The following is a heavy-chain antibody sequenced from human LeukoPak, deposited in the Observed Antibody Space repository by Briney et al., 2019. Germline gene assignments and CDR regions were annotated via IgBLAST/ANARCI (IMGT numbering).Heavy chain of an antibody. J-gene: IGHJ4*02. D-gene: IGHD3-9*01. V-gene: IGHV3-30*04. CDR2: IKFDGSNI. CDR3: VREKSTGDYRTSDY. CDR1: GFTFGSYA. Sequence: GGSLRLSCAASGFTFGSYAMHWVRQAPVKGLESVAVIKFDGSNIHYADSVRGRFTISRDNSKNTLYLQINSLRAEDTAIYYCVREKSTGDYRTSDYWGQGTLVTVPS.